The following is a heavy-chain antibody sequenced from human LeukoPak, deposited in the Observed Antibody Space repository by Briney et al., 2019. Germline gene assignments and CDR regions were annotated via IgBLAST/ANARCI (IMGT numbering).Heavy chain of an antibody. CDR3: ATTRPLGRSGWPTGDAFDI. CDR1: GYSFTIYW. CDR2: IYPGDSDT. Sequence: GESLKISCKGSGYSFTIYWIAWVRQMPGKGLEWMGIIYPGDSDTTYSPSFQGQVTISADKSISTAYLQWSSLKASDTAMYYCATTRPLGRSGWPTGDAFDIWGQGTMVTVSS. J-gene: IGHJ3*02. V-gene: IGHV5-51*01. D-gene: IGHD6-19*01.